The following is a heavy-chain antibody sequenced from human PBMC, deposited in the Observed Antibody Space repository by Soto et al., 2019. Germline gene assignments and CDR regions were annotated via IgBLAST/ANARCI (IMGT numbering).Heavy chain of an antibody. CDR2: ISGSGDIT. V-gene: IGHV3-23*01. CDR1: GFSFSNSA. D-gene: IGHD3-9*01. CDR3: AKVPQWVLRYHDWFFDY. Sequence: EVQLLESGGGLVQPGGSLRLSCAVSGFSFSNSAMTWVRQAPGKGLEWVSGISGSGDITYNTDSVKGRFAISRDTSKNVVYLQMRSLRAEDTAVYYCAKVPQWVLRYHDWFFDYWGQGTPVTVSS. J-gene: IGHJ4*02.